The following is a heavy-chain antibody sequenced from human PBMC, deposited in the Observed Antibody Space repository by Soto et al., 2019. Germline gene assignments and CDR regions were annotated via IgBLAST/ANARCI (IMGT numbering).Heavy chain of an antibody. J-gene: IGHJ4*01. CDR3: ASDPLRPGILYSLSGLLPEYGL. V-gene: IGHV3-23*01. D-gene: IGHD3-22*01. CDR2: ISVSVNNA. Sequence: WAERLSCAASGFAFSTFAMTWVRQAPGKGLEWVAAISVSVNNAYYEDSVKGRFTISRDNSQNSVFLQMSSLRADDTAVYYCASDPLRPGILYSLSGLLPEYGLWVKGTLV. CDR1: GFAFSTFA.